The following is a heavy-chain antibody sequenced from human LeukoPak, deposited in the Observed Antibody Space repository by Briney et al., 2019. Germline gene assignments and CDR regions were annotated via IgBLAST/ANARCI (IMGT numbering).Heavy chain of an antibody. CDR3: ARGMMTSRGGFRY. Sequence: PSETLSLTCAAYGGSFSGYYWSWIRQPPGKGLEWIGEINHSGSTNYNPSLKSRVTISVDTSKNQFSLKLSSVTAADTAVYYCARGMMTSRGGFRYWGQGTLVTVSS. J-gene: IGHJ4*02. CDR1: GGSFSGYY. CDR2: INHSGST. V-gene: IGHV4-34*01. D-gene: IGHD2-21*02.